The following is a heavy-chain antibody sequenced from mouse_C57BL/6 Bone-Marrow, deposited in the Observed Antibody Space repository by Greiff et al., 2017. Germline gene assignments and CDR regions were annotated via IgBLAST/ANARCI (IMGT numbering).Heavy chain of an antibody. CDR2: INPYNGGT. D-gene: IGHD2-12*01. J-gene: IGHJ1*03. Sequence: EVQLQQSGPVLVRPGASVKMSCKASGYTFTDYYMNWVKQSHGKSLEWIGVINPYNGGTSYNQKFKGKATLTVDKSSSTAYMELNSLTSEDSAVYYCARGGTTYWYFDVWGTGTTVTVSS. V-gene: IGHV1-19*01. CDR3: ARGGTTYWYFDV. CDR1: GYTFTDYY.